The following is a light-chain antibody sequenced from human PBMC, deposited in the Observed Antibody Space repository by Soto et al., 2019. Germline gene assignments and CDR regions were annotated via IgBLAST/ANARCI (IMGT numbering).Light chain of an antibody. CDR2: WAS. CDR3: HQYHSAPQT. J-gene: IGKJ1*01. V-gene: IGKV4-1*01. CDR1: QSVLYSPNNKHY. Sequence: DIVMTQSPDSLAVSLGERATINCKSSQSVLYSPNNKHYLAWYQQKPGQPPRLLVYWASTRESGLPDRFSGSGSGTDYTRTISSLQAEDAAVYYCHQYHSAPQTVGQGSKVEIK.